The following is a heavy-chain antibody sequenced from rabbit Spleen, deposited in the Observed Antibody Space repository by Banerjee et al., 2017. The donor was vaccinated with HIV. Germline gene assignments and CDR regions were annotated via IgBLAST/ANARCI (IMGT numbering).Heavy chain of an antibody. J-gene: IGHJ4*01. V-gene: IGHV1S47*01. CDR2: IDPIFGNT. Sequence: QEQLKETGGGLVQPGGSLTLSCKASGFDLSSYGVSWVRQAPGKGLEWIGYIDPIFGNTYYANWVNGRFTISSHNAQNTLYLQLSSLTAADTATYFCVRDQAGDADYGPYYLNLWGQGTLVTVS. CDR1: GFDLSSYG. D-gene: IGHD2-1*01. CDR3: VRDQAGDADYGPYYLNL.